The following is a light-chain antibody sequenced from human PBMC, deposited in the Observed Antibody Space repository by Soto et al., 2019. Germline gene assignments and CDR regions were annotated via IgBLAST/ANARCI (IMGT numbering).Light chain of an antibody. Sequence: QSALTQPRSVSGSPGQSVTISCTGTSSDVGSYNYVSWYQQPPGKAPKLMIYDVSKRPSGVPDRFSGSKSDNTASLTISGLQAEDEADYYCCSYAGSYTYVFGTGTTVTVL. CDR2: DVS. CDR1: SSDVGSYNY. V-gene: IGLV2-11*01. J-gene: IGLJ1*01. CDR3: CSYAGSYTYV.